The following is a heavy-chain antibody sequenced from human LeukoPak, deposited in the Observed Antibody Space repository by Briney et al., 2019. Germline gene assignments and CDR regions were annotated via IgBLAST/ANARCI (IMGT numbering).Heavy chain of an antibody. Sequence: TGGSLRLPCAASGFTFSTYTMTWVRQAPGKGLEWVSGISGDGRKRYYADSVKGRFTISRDSSKNTLDLQMSSLRAEDTAVYFCAACSRGTRSYAGSDYWGQGTLVTVSS. CDR3: AACSRGTRSYAGSDY. CDR1: GFTFSTYT. D-gene: IGHD2-2*01. J-gene: IGHJ4*02. CDR2: ISGDGRKR. V-gene: IGHV3-23*01.